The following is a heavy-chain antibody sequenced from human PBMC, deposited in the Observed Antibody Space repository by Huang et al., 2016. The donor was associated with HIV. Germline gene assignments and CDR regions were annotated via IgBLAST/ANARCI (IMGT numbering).Heavy chain of an antibody. V-gene: IGHV1-8*01. Sequence: QVQLVQSGAEVRRPGASVKISCKASGYSFSNYDLNWVRQTSGKGLEWRGWMNPKSGVAGYAQKFQGRVTMTRNTSISTAYLELKSLTAEDTAVYYCARNDYYDGLPWGQGTMVTVSS. CDR3: ARNDYYDGLP. J-gene: IGHJ3*01. CDR1: GYSFSNYD. CDR2: MNPKSGVA. D-gene: IGHD3-22*01.